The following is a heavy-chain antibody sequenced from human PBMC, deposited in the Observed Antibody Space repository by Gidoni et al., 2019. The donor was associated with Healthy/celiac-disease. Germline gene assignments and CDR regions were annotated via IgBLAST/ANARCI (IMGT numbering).Heavy chain of an antibody. CDR3: AHRPPHRSIAAQKNWFDP. CDR2: IYWNDDK. Sequence: QITLKESGPTLVKPTQTLTLTCTFSGFSLSTSGVGVGWIRQPPGKALEWLALIYWNDDKRYSPSLKSRLTITKDTSKNQVVLTMTNMDPVDTATYYCAHRPPHRSIAAQKNWFDPWGQGTLVTVSS. CDR1: GFSLSTSGVG. V-gene: IGHV2-5*01. D-gene: IGHD6-6*01. J-gene: IGHJ5*02.